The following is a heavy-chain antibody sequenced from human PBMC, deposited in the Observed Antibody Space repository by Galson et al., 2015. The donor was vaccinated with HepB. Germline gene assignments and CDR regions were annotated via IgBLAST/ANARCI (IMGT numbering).Heavy chain of an antibody. J-gene: IGHJ3*02. CDR1: GGPISSNTYS. CDR3: ARHDLRQSCSSSSCHSVDNFDI. Sequence: SETLSLTCTVSGGPISSNTYSWAWIRQPPGKGLEWIGTLYYGGSTYYNLSLKSRVTISVDTSRNQFSLNLSFVTAADTAVFYCARHDLRQSCSSSSCHSVDNFDIWGHGTMVTVSS. D-gene: IGHD2-2*01. CDR2: LYYGGST. V-gene: IGHV4-39*01.